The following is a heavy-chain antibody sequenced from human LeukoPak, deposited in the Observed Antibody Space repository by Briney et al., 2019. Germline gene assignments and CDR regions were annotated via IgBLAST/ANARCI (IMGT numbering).Heavy chain of an antibody. CDR1: GFYFGGHA. Sequence: GGSLRLSCVASGFYFGGHAMHWLRQAPGKGLEWVAYITYGSDTIFYADSVKGRFTVSRDNAKNSLYLQMDSLRAEDTAVYYCAKEIPVAGTADYWGQGTLVTVSS. J-gene: IGHJ4*02. D-gene: IGHD6-19*01. CDR3: AKEIPVAGTADY. CDR2: ITYGSDTI. V-gene: IGHV3-48*04.